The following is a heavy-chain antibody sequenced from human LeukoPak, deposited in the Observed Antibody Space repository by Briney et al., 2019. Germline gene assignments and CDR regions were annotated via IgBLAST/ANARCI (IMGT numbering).Heavy chain of an antibody. CDR2: MNPNSGNT. Sequence: GASVKVSCKASGYTFTSYDINWVRQATGQGLEWMGWMNPNSGNTRHAQTFQGRVSMTRNTSISTAYMELSCLRSEDTAVYYCARGLTTEYSSSSLDFDYWGQGTLVTVSS. V-gene: IGHV1-8*01. J-gene: IGHJ4*02. CDR1: GYTFTSYD. CDR3: ARGLTTEYSSSSLDFDY. D-gene: IGHD6-6*01.